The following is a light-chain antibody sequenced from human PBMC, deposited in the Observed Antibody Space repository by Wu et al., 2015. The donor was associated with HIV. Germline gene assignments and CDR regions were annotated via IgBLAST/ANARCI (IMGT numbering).Light chain of an antibody. CDR1: QSINSY. CDR2: DAS. V-gene: IGKV3D-15*01. Sequence: EIVLTQSPATLSLSPGERATLSCRASQSINSYLAWYQQKRGQAPRLLIFDASNRATGIPARFSGSGSGTEFGLTISSMQFEDFAVYYCHQYNNWPLTFGQGTRLEIK. J-gene: IGKJ5*01. CDR3: HQYNNWPLT.